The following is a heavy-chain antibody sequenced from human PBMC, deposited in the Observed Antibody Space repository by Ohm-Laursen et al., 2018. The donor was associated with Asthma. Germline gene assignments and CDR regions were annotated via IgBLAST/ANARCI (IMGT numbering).Heavy chain of an antibody. V-gene: IGHV1-69*01. CDR1: GGTFSSYA. CDR2: IIPIFGTA. D-gene: IGHD6-25*01. J-gene: IGHJ4*02. CDR3: ARDGGGGGGYPGGGDGDY. Sequence: SSVKVSCKASGGTFSSYAISWVRQAPGQGLEWMGGIIPIFGTANYAQKFQGRVTITADESTSTAYMELSSLRSEDTAVYYCARDGGGGGGYPGGGDGDYWGQGTLVTVSS.